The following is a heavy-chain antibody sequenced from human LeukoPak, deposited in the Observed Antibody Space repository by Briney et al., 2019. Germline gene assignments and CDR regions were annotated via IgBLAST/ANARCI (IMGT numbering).Heavy chain of an antibody. CDR1: GFTFSSYW. V-gene: IGHV3-74*01. D-gene: IGHD1-26*01. J-gene: IGHJ4*02. CDR3: ARAYSGSYFDY. Sequence: GGSLRLSCAASGFTFSSYWMHWVRQGPGKGLVWVSRINGDGSSTSYADSVKGRFTISRDNSKNTLYLQMNSLRAEDTAVYYCARAYSGSYFDYWGQGTLVTVSS. CDR2: INGDGSST.